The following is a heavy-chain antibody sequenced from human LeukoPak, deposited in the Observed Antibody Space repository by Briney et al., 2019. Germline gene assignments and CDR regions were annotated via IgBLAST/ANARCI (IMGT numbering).Heavy chain of an antibody. CDR3: ASHPAVAGKYYFDY. J-gene: IGHJ4*02. CDR1: GFTFSSYA. V-gene: IGHV3-23*01. Sequence: GGSLRLSCAASGFTFSSYAMSCGRQAPGRGLEWVSAISGSGGRTYYADSLRGGVTTSRDNSKNTLYLQMNSLRAEDTAVYYCASHPAVAGKYYFDYWGQGTLVTVSS. CDR2: ISGSGGRT. D-gene: IGHD6-19*01.